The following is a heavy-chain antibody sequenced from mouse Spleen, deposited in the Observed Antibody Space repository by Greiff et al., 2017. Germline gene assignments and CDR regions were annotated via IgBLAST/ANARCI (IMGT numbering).Heavy chain of an antibody. D-gene: IGHD1-1*01. CDR3: ANYYGSSYVAY. CDR2: IDPSDSYT. J-gene: IGHJ3*01. V-gene: IGHV1-50*01. Sequence: QVQLQQPGAELVKPGASVKLSCKASGYTFTSYWMQWVKQRPGQGLEWIGEIDPSDSYTNYNQKFKGKATLTVDTSSSTAYMQLSSLTSEDSAVYYCANYYGSSYVAYWGQGTLVTVSA. CDR1: GYTFTSYW.